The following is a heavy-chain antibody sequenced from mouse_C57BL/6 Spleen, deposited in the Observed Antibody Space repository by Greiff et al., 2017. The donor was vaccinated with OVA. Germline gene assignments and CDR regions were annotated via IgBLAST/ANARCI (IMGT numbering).Heavy chain of an antibody. Sequence: EVQLQQSGPELVKPGASVKISCKASGYTFTDYYMNWVKQSHGKSLEWIGDINPNNGGTSYNQKFKGKATLTVDKSSSTAYMELRSLTSEDSAVYYCARRGWLLRGDYWGQGTTLTVSS. J-gene: IGHJ2*01. CDR1: GYTFTDYY. V-gene: IGHV1-26*01. D-gene: IGHD2-3*01. CDR2: INPNNGGT. CDR3: ARRGWLLRGDY.